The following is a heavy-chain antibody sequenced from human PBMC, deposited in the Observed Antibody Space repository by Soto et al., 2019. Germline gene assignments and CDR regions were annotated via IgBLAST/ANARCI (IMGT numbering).Heavy chain of an antibody. Sequence: QVQLVQSGAEVKKPGSSVKVSCNVSGGTFNTFAISWVRQAPGQGLEWMGGIIPILGPAFYAQKFQGRVTITADKSTNAAYLELSSVRSEDTAVYYCARAAKRYFDYWGQGTLVTVSS. CDR2: IIPILGPA. V-gene: IGHV1-69*06. J-gene: IGHJ4*02. CDR3: ARAAKRYFDY. CDR1: GGTFNTFA.